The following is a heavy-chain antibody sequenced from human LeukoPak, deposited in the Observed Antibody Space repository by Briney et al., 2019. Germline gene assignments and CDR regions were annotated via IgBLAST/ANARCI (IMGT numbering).Heavy chain of an antibody. CDR2: ISHDGSNK. J-gene: IGHJ4*02. CDR3: AKSPFGVVTAFDY. D-gene: IGHD2-21*02. CDR1: GFTFSSYG. Sequence: PGGSLRLSCAASGFTFSSYGMHWVRQAPGKGLEWVAVISHDGSNKYYADSVKGRFTISRDNSKNTLYLQMNSLRAEDTAVYYCAKSPFGVVTAFDYWGQGTLVTVSS. V-gene: IGHV3-30*18.